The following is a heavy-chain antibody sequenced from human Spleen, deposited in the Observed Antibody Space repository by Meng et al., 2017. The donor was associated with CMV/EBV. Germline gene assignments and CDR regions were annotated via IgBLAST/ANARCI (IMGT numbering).Heavy chain of an antibody. D-gene: IGHD3-10*01. J-gene: IGHJ4*02. CDR2: ISRDGNKK. CDR3: ARGPHFTLVRRVIHY. Sequence: GESLKISCAASGFTFSSYSMNWVRQAPGKGLDGVAFISRDGNKKYYADSVKGRFTISRDYSKNMVYLQMNSLRDDDTAVYYCARGPHFTLVRRVIHYWGQGTLVTVSS. CDR1: GFTFSSYS. V-gene: IGHV3-30*03.